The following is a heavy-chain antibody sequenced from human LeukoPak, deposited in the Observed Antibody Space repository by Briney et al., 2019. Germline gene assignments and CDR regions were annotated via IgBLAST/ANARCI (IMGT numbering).Heavy chain of an antibody. CDR3: ARHGDVLEWTSYYYGMDV. CDR1: GGSFSGYY. J-gene: IGHJ6*02. Sequence: SETLSLTCAVYGGSFSGYYWSWIRQPPGKGLEWIGEINHSGSTNYNPSLKSRVTISVDTSKNQFSLKLSSVTAADTAVYYCARHGDVLEWTSYYYGMDVWGQGTTVTVSS. CDR2: INHSGST. D-gene: IGHD3-3*01. V-gene: IGHV4-34*01.